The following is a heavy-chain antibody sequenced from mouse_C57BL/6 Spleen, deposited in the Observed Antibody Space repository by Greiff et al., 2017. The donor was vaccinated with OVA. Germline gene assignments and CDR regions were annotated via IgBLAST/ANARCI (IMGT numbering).Heavy chain of an antibody. Sequence: VQLQQPGAELVKPGASVKLSCKASGYTFTSYWMQWVKQRPGQGLEWIGEIDPSDSYTNSNQKFTGKATLTVATSSSTAYMQLSSRTSEDSAVYYCASRLPYYDYDGEGYYFDYWGQGTTLTVSS. CDR2: IDPSDSYT. CDR1: GYTFTSYW. D-gene: IGHD2-4*01. J-gene: IGHJ2*01. CDR3: ASRLPYYDYDGEGYYFDY. V-gene: IGHV1-50*01.